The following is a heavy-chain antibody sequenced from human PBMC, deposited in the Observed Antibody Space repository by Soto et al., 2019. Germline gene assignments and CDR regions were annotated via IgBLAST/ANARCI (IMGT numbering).Heavy chain of an antibody. D-gene: IGHD6-19*01. CDR3: AGAVAVPADCGY. CDR2: INAGNGNT. Sequence: QVQLVQSGAEEKKPGASVKVSCKASGYTFTGYAMHWVRQAPGQRLEWMGWINAGNGNTKYSEKFQGRVTITRDTSGSTGYMELRSLRSDDRVVYDCAGAVAVPADCGYWGQGTLFRVSS. CDR1: GYTFTGYA. V-gene: IGHV1-3*05. J-gene: IGHJ4*02.